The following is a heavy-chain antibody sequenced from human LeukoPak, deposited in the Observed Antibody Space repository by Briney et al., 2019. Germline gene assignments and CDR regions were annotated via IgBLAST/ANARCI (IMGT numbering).Heavy chain of an antibody. Sequence: GGSLRLSCAASGFTFDDYAMHWVRHAPGKGLEWVSGISWNSGSIVYADSVKGRFTISRDNAKNSLYLQMNSLRAEDTALYYCAKDIVYYYDSSGYWKDWGQGTLVTVSS. V-gene: IGHV3-9*01. CDR2: ISWNSGSI. J-gene: IGHJ4*02. CDR1: GFTFDDYA. CDR3: AKDIVYYYDSSGYWKD. D-gene: IGHD3-22*01.